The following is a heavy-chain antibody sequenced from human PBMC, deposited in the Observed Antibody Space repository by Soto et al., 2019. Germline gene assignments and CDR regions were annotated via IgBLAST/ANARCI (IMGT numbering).Heavy chain of an antibody. V-gene: IGHV4-59*01. J-gene: IGHJ6*02. CDR1: GGSIGSSF. CDR2: ISYSGST. CDR3: ARGHSAMEYYYYYGMDV. D-gene: IGHD5-18*01. Sequence: SETLSLTCSVSGGSIGSSFWSWIRQPPGKELEWLGYISYSGSTTYNPSRKSRITLSGDTSKNQFSLSVASLPAADTAVYYCARGHSAMEYYYYYGMDVWGQGTTVTVSS.